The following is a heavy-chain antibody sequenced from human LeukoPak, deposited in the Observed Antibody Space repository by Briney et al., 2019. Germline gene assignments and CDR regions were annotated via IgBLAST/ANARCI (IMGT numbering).Heavy chain of an antibody. D-gene: IGHD3-9*01. CDR2: ISPYNGNT. Sequence: GASVKVSCKASGYTFTSYGISWVQQAPGQGLEWMGWISPYNGNTNYAQKLQGRVTMTTDTSTSTAYMELRSLRSDDTAVYYCARDKDLTYFDYWGQGTLVTVSS. CDR1: GYTFTSYG. V-gene: IGHV1-18*01. CDR3: ARDKDLTYFDY. J-gene: IGHJ4*02.